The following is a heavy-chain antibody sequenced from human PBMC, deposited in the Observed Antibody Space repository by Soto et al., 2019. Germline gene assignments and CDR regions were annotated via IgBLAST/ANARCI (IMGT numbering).Heavy chain of an antibody. V-gene: IGHV1-69*17. Sequence: QVQLVQSGAEVKKPGSSVKVSCKASGDTFRTYAISWVRQAPGQGLEWMGGIMPLFGMTNYAQKFQGRVTMTTDTSTSTAYMELRSLRSDDTAVYYCARGYYYDSSGYLPNNYWGQGTLVTVSS. D-gene: IGHD3-22*01. CDR3: ARGYYYDSSGYLPNNY. J-gene: IGHJ4*02. CDR2: IMPLFGMT. CDR1: GDTFRTYA.